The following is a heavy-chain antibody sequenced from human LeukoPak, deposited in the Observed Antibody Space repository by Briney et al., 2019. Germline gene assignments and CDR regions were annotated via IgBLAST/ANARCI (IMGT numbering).Heavy chain of an antibody. J-gene: IGHJ4*02. V-gene: IGHV1-69*02. CDR1: GGTFSSYT. CDR2: IIPILGIA. CDR3: ASSSDCSSTSCYRN. D-gene: IGHD2-2*02. Sequence: SVKVSCKASGGTFSSYTISWVRQAPGQGLEWMGRIIPILGIANYAQKFQGRVTITADRSTSTAYMELSSLRSEDTAVYYCASSSDCSSTSCYRNWGQGTLVTVSS.